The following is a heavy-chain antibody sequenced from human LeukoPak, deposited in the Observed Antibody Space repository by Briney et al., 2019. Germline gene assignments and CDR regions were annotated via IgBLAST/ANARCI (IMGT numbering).Heavy chain of an antibody. D-gene: IGHD6-19*01. CDR2: INHSGST. CDR1: GGSFSGYY. Sequence: SETLSLTCAVYGGSFSGYYWSWIRQPPGKGLEWIGEINHSGSTNYNPSLKSRVTISVDTSKNQFSLKLSSVTAADTAEYYCASGYSSGWLDYWGQGTLVTVSS. V-gene: IGHV4-34*01. J-gene: IGHJ4*02. CDR3: ASGYSSGWLDY.